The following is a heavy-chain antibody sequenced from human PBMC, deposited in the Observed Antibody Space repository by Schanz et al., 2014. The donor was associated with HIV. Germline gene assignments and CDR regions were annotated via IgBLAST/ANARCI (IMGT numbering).Heavy chain of an antibody. CDR2: ISGGSGST. Sequence: EVHLGESGGGLVQPGGSLRLSCAASGLTLSSYGMSWVRQAPGKGLEWVSSISGGSGSTFYADSVKGRFTISRVNSKNTLYLQMNSLRAEDTAIYYCAKTSITLGMDVWGQGTTVTVSS. CDR3: AKTSITLGMDV. D-gene: IGHD1-20*01. V-gene: IGHV3-23*04. CDR1: GLTLSSYG. J-gene: IGHJ6*02.